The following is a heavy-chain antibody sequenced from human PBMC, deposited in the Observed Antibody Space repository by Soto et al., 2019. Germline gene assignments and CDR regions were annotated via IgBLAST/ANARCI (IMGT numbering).Heavy chain of an antibody. Sequence: TRSVTCTVSRGSSSRXDYEWSGIRQHPGKGLEWIGYIYYSGSTHYNPSLKSRVTISVDTSKNQFSLKLSSVTAADTAVYFCARLGGYYQALDHWSQGTLVTVSS. CDR3: ARLGGYYQALDH. CDR2: IYYSGST. J-gene: IGHJ4*02. CDR1: RGSSSRXDYE. V-gene: IGHV4-30-4*01. D-gene: IGHD3-3*01.